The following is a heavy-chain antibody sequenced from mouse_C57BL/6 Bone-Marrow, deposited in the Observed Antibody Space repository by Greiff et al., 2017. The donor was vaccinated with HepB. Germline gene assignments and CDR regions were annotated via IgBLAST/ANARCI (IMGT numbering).Heavy chain of an antibody. CDR1: GYTFTDYY. Sequence: EVQLQQSGPVLVKPGASVKMSCKASGYTFTDYYMNWVKQSHGKSLEWIGVINPYNGGTSYNQKFKGKATLTVDKSSSTAYMELNSLTSEDSAVYYCARLTTGFDYWGQGTTLTVSS. CDR3: ARLTTGFDY. CDR2: INPYNGGT. J-gene: IGHJ2*01. V-gene: IGHV1-19*01. D-gene: IGHD1-1*01.